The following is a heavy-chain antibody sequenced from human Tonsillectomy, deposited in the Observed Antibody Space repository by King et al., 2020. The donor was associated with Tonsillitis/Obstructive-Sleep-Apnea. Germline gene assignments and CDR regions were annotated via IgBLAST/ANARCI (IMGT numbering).Heavy chain of an antibody. V-gene: IGHV5-10-1*03. Sequence: QLVQSGAEVKKPGESLRISCQGSGYSFTTFWITWVRQMPGKGLECMGTIDPSDSYTNYSPSFQGHVTISADKSISTAYLQWSSLKASDTAMYYCARLGDTDMVWGYYYYAMDVWGQGTTVTVSS. D-gene: IGHD5-18*01. J-gene: IGHJ6*02. CDR2: IDPSDSYT. CDR3: ARLGDTDMVWGYYYYAMDV. CDR1: GYSFTTFW.